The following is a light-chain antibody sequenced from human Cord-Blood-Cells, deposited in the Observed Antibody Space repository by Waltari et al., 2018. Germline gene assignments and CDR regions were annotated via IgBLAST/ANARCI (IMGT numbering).Light chain of an antibody. Sequence: SYELTQPPSVSVSPGQTASITCSGDKLGDKYACWSPQKPGQSPVLVIYQDSKRPLGIPERFSGSNSGNTATLTISGTQAMDEADYYCQAWDSSNVVFGGGTKLTVL. CDR2: QDS. CDR3: QAWDSSNVV. J-gene: IGLJ2*01. V-gene: IGLV3-1*01. CDR1: KLGDKY.